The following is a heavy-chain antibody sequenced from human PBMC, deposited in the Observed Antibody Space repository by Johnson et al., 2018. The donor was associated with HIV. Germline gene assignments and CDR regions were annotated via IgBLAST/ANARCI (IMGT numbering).Heavy chain of an antibody. CDR3: ARPERPTGTQEEAFDI. V-gene: IGHV3-11*04. CDR2: ISSSGSII. Sequence: QMQLVESGGGLVKPGGSLRLSCAASGFTFSDYYMSWIRQAPGKGLEWVSYISSSGSIIYYADSVKGRFTISRDHAKNSLYLQMHSLRAEDTAVYYCARPERPTGTQEEAFDIWGQGTMVIVSS. D-gene: IGHD1-1*01. J-gene: IGHJ3*02. CDR1: GFTFSDYY.